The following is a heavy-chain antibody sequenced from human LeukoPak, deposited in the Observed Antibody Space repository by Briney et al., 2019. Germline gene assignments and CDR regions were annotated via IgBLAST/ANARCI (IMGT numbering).Heavy chain of an antibody. V-gene: IGHV1-69*01. CDR1: GGTFSSYA. D-gene: IGHD1-26*01. CDR2: IIPIFGTA. J-gene: IGHJ4*02. Sequence: SVKVSCKASGGTFSSYAISWVRQAPGQGLGWMGGIIPIFGTANYAQKFQGRVTITADESTSTAYMELSSLRSEDTAVYYCARDLGQLRWSYYVFDYWGQGTLVTVSS. CDR3: ARDLGQLRWSYYVFDY.